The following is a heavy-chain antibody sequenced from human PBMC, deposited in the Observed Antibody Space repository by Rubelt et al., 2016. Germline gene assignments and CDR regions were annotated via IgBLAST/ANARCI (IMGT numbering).Heavy chain of an antibody. D-gene: IGHD3-3*01. V-gene: IGHV3-53*01. J-gene: IGHJ4*02. Sequence: VQLVESGGGVVQPGRSLRLSCAASGFTVSSNYMSWVRQAPGKGLEWVSVIYSGGSTYYADSVKGLFTISRDNSKNTLYLQMNSLRAEDTAVYYCARFGGEYSFDYWGQGTLVTVSS. CDR1: GFTVSSNY. CDR2: IYSGGST. CDR3: ARFGGEYSFDY.